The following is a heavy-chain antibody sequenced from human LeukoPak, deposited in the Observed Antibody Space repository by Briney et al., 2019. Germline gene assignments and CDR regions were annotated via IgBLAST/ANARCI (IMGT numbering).Heavy chain of an antibody. CDR3: ARLPVAGNYYYYYYMDV. D-gene: IGHD6-19*01. J-gene: IGHJ6*03. CDR1: GFTVSDYA. Sequence: PGGSLRLSCAASGFTVSDYAMTWVRQAPGKGLEWVSYISSSGSTIYYADSVKGRFTISRDNAKNSLYLQMNSLRAEDTAVYYCARLPVAGNYYYYYYMDVWGKGTTVTISS. CDR2: ISSSGSTI. V-gene: IGHV3-11*04.